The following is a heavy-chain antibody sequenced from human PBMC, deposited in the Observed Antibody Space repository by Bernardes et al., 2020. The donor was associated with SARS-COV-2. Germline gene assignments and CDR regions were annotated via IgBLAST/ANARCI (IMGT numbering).Heavy chain of an antibody. CDR2: ISGSGGST. CDR1: GFTYSSYA. V-gene: IGHV3-23*01. CDR3: AGMATTYYYGMDV. J-gene: IGHJ6*02. Sequence: GGSLRLSCAASGFTYSSYAMSWVRQAPGKGLEWVSAISGSGGSTYYADSVKGRFTISRDNSQNTLSLQMNSLRAEDTAVYYCAGMATTYYYGMDVWGQGTTVTVSS. D-gene: IGHD5-12*01.